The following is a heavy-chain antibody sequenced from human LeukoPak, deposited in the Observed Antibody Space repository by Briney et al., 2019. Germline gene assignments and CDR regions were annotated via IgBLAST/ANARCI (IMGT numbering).Heavy chain of an antibody. CDR2: ISGSGGST. V-gene: IGHV3-23*01. CDR3: GTYSGSGNSATGGMAV. CDR1: GFTFSSYA. J-gene: IGHJ6*02. Sequence: GGSLRLSCAASGFTFSSYAMSWVRQAPGKGLEWVSAISGSGGSTYYADSVEGRFTISRDNSKNTLYLQMNSLRAEDTAVYYCGTYSGSGNSATGGMAVWGQGTTVTVSS. D-gene: IGHD3-10*01.